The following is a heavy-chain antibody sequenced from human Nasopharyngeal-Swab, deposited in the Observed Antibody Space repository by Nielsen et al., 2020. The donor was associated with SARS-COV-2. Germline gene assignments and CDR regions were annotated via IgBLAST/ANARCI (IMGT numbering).Heavy chain of an antibody. V-gene: IGHV3-21*01. CDR2: ISSSSSYI. D-gene: IGHD3/OR15-3a*01. Sequence: WIRQPPGKGLEWVSSISSSSSYIYYADSVKGRFTISRDNAKNSLYLQMNSLRAEDTAVYYCARGRTGLAFDYWGQGTLVTVSS. J-gene: IGHJ4*02. CDR3: ARGRTGLAFDY.